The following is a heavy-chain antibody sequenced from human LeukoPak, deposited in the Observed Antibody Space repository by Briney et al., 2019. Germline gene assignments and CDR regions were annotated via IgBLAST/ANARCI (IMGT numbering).Heavy chain of an antibody. CDR3: ANMDPGYSYTDY. D-gene: IGHD5-18*01. J-gene: IGHJ4*02. CDR2: INPSGDST. V-gene: IGHV1-46*01. Sequence: ASVKISCKASGYTFTSNHIHCVRQAPGQGLEWMGVINPSGDSTSYAQKFQGRVTMTRDTSTSTVYMELSSLRSEDTAIYYCANMDPGYSYTDYWGQGTLVTVSS. CDR1: GYTFTSNH.